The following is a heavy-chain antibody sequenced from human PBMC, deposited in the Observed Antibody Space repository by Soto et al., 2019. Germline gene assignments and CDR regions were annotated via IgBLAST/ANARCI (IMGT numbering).Heavy chain of an antibody. D-gene: IGHD2-21*02. J-gene: IGHJ4*02. Sequence: TSETLSLTCTVSGGSVSSGSYYWSWIRQPPGKGLEWIGYIYYSGSTNYNPSLKSRVTISVDTSKNQFSLKLSSVTAADTAVYYCARDKTATGLDYWGPGTLVTVSS. CDR3: ARDKTATGLDY. V-gene: IGHV4-61*01. CDR1: GGSVSSGSYY. CDR2: IYYSGST.